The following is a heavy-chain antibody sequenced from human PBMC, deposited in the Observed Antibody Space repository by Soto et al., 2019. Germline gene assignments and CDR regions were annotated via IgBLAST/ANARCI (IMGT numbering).Heavy chain of an antibody. CDR2: IYYSGST. J-gene: IGHJ5*02. Sequence: SETLSLTCTVSGGSISSYYWSWIRQPPGKGLEWIGYIYYSGSTNYNPSLKSRVTISVDTSKNQFSLKLSSVTAADTAVYYCARVRSPQQMFDPWGQGTLVTVSS. CDR1: GGSISSYY. CDR3: ARVRSPQQMFDP. D-gene: IGHD2-2*01. V-gene: IGHV4-59*01.